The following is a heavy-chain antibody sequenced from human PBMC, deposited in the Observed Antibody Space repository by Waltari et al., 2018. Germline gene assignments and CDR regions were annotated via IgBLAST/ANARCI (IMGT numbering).Heavy chain of an antibody. V-gene: IGHV3-9*03. J-gene: IGHJ4*02. CDR3: AKAAEVGSWYYFDY. Sequence: EVQLVESGGGLVQPGRSLRLSCAASGFTFDDYAMAWLRQAPGKGLEWVSGISWNSGSIGYADSGKGRFTISRDNAKNSLYLQMNSLRAEDMALYYCAKAAEVGSWYYFDYWGQGTLVTVSS. D-gene: IGHD6-13*01. CDR2: ISWNSGSI. CDR1: GFTFDDYA.